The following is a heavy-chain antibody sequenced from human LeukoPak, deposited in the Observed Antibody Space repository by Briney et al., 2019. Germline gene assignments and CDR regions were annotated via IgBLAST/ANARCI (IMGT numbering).Heavy chain of an antibody. D-gene: IGHD4-17*01. Sequence: SETLSLTCAVYGGSFSGYYWSWIRQPPGKGLEWIGEMNHSGSTNYNPSLKSRVTISVDTSKNQFSLRLSSVTAADTAVYYCARVTVTTFSPTDYMDVWGKGTTVTISS. CDR2: MNHSGST. V-gene: IGHV4-34*01. CDR1: GGSFSGYY. J-gene: IGHJ6*03. CDR3: ARVTVTTFSPTDYMDV.